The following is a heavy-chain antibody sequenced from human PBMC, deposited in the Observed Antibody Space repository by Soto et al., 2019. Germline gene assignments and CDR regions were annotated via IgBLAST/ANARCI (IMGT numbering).Heavy chain of an antibody. J-gene: IGHJ4*02. CDR1: GGPFSGYH. Sequence: QVQLQQWGAGLLKPSETLSLTCAVYGGPFSGYHWSWIRQPPGKGLEWIGKINHSGSTNYNPSLKSRVTISVDTSKNQFSLKLSSVTAADTAVYYCASGPSYFEYWDQGTLVTVSS. CDR3: ASGPSYFEY. CDR2: INHSGST. V-gene: IGHV4-34*01.